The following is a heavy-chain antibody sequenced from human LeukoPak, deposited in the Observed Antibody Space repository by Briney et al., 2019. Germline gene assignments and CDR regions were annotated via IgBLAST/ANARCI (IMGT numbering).Heavy chain of an antibody. CDR3: ARVGGSGSYYNAYEKYFDY. CDR1: GGSISSHY. V-gene: IGHV4-59*11. D-gene: IGHD3-10*01. J-gene: IGHJ4*02. CDR2: IYYSGST. Sequence: PSETLSLTCTVSGGSISSHYWSWIRQPPGKGLEWIGYIYYSGSTNYNPSLKGRVTISVDTSKNQFSLKLSSVTAADTAVYYCARVGGSGSYYNAYEKYFDYWGQGTLVTVSS.